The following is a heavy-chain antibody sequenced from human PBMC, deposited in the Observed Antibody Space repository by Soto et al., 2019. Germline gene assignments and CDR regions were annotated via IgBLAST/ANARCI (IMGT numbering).Heavy chain of an antibody. D-gene: IGHD1-26*01. CDR3: ARVGHITNYGMAV. CDR2: IIPFFGTS. V-gene: IGHV1-69*01. Sequence: QVQLVQSGAEVKKPGSSVKVSCEASGGTFSSYPINWVRQAPGQGLEWMGGIIPFFGTSNYAQKFQCRVTITAYDSTSTAYMELRILRSEDTAVYYCARVGHITNYGMAVWGQGTTVTVSS. CDR1: GGTFSSYP. J-gene: IGHJ6*02.